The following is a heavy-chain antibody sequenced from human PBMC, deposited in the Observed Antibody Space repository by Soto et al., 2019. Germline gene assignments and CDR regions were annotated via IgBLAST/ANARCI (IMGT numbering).Heavy chain of an antibody. CDR2: IYPGDSDT. J-gene: IGHJ6*02. V-gene: IGHV5-51*01. Sequence: GESLKISCKGSGYSFTSYWIGWARQMPGKGLECMGIIYPGDSDTRYSPSFQGQVTISADKSISTAYLQWSSLKASDTAMYYCAGGGVRGVITRTRDYYGMDVWGQGTTVTVSS. CDR1: GYSFTSYW. D-gene: IGHD3-10*01. CDR3: AGGGVRGVITRTRDYYGMDV.